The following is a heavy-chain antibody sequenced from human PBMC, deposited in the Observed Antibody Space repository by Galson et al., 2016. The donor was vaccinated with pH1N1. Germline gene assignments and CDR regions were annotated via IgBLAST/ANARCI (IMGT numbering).Heavy chain of an antibody. CDR3: AREDYYDTDLSDWYFDL. J-gene: IGHJ2*01. CDR2: IIPIFKTT. Sequence: SVKVSCKASGGTFGSYGINWVRQAPGQGLEWMGGIIPIFKTTKYAQNFQGRVTITADESTTTAYMELSSLRSEDTAVYYGAREDYYDTDLSDWYFDLWGRGTLLTVSS. D-gene: IGHD3-22*01. CDR1: GGTFGSYG. V-gene: IGHV1-69*13.